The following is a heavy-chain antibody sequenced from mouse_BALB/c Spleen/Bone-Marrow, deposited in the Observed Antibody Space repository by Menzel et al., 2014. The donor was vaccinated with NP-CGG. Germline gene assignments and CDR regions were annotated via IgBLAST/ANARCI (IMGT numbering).Heavy chain of an antibody. CDR1: GYTFTSYW. CDR2: IFPSDSYS. J-gene: IGHJ4*01. CDR3: TRGKGYTLDY. V-gene: IGHV1-69*02. Sequence: VQLQQSGAELVRPGVSVKLSCKTSGYTFTSYWINWVKQRPGQGLEWIGNIFPSDSYSNYNQKFKDKATLTVDKSSSTAYMHLTSPTSEDSAVYYCTRGKGYTLDYWGQGTSVTVSS.